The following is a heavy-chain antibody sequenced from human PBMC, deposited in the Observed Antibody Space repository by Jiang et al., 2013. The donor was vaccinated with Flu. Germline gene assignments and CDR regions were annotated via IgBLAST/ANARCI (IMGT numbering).Heavy chain of an antibody. CDR3: ARLSAVTIDY. Sequence: LVKPSETMSLTCTVSGGSFSSDYWNWIRQPPGKGLEWIGYVYFSGSTHYNPSLKSRATISLDRSKNQFSLKLTSVTAADTAVYFCARLSAVTIDYWGRGTLVTVSS. CDR2: VYFSGST. D-gene: IGHD4-17*01. J-gene: IGHJ4*02. V-gene: IGHV4-59*08. CDR1: GGSFSSDY.